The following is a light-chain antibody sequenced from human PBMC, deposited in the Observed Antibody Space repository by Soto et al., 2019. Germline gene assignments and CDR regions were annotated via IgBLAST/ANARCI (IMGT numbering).Light chain of an antibody. Sequence: EIVLTQSPGTLSLSPGERATLSCRASQSVSSSYLAWYQQKTGQAPRLRIYGASSRATGIPDRFSGSGSGTDFTLTISRLEPEDCAVYYCQQYRSSPLFTVGPGAKVDIK. V-gene: IGKV3-20*01. CDR1: QSVSSSY. J-gene: IGKJ3*01. CDR3: QQYRSSPLFT. CDR2: GAS.